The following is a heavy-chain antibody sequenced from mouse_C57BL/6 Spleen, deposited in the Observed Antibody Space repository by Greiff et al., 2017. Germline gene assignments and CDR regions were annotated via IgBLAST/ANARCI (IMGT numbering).Heavy chain of an antibody. Sequence: DVMLVESGGDLVKPGGSLKLSCAASGFTFSSYGMSWVRQTPDKRLEWVATISSGGSYTYYPDSVKGRFTISRDNAKNTLYLQMSSLKSEDTAMYYCARQGSSGPGFAYWGQGTLVTVSA. D-gene: IGHD3-2*02. V-gene: IGHV5-6*02. CDR1: GFTFSSYG. CDR2: ISSGGSYT. CDR3: ARQGSSGPGFAY. J-gene: IGHJ3*01.